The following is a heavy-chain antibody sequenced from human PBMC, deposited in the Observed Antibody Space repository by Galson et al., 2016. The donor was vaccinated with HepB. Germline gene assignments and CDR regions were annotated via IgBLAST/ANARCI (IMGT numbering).Heavy chain of an antibody. CDR2: IYYSGSP. CDR3: ARDQSGSYMMY. J-gene: IGHJ4*02. V-gene: IGHV4-39*07. D-gene: IGHD3-10*01. Sequence: ETLSLTCTVSGASISSRNYYWGWIRQPPGKGLEWIGSIYYSGSPYYNPSLKSRVTISADTSKNQFSLKLTSVTAADTAVYYCARDQSGSYMMYWGQGTLVTVSS. CDR1: GASISSRNYY.